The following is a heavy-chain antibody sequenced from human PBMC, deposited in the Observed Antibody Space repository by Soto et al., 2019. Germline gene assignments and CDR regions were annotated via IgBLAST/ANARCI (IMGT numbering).Heavy chain of an antibody. CDR3: ARRGAYNYDSSGYSARY. CDR1: GFSFSSYW. V-gene: IGHV5-51*01. J-gene: IGHJ4*02. CDR2: IFPGDSDT. D-gene: IGHD3-22*01. Sequence: GESLKISCKGSGFSFSSYWIGWVRQMPGKGLEWMGLIFPGDSDTRYSPSFQGQVTISVDKSIDTAYLQWTSLKASDSAMYYCARRGAYNYDSSGYSARYSGEVTLVTVSS.